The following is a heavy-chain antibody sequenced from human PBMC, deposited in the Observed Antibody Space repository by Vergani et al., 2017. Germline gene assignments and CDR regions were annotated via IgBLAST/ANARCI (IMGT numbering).Heavy chain of an antibody. Sequence: VQLLESGGGLVQPGGSLRLSCAASGFTFSSYGMHWVRQAPGKGLEWVAVISYDGSNKYYADSVKGRFTISRDNSKNTLYLQMNSLRAEDTAVYYCAKDLEGGDQEPLNDYWGQGTLVTVSS. CDR1: GFTFSSYG. CDR2: ISYDGSNK. V-gene: IGHV3-30*18. J-gene: IGHJ4*02. CDR3: AKDLEGGDQEPLNDY. D-gene: IGHD3-3*01.